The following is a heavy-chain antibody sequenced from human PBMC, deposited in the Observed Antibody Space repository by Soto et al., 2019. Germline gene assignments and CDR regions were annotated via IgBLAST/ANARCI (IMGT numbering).Heavy chain of an antibody. Sequence: SVKVSCKASGGTFSSYAISWVRQAPGQGLEWMGGIIPIFGTANYAQKFQGRVTITADESTSTAYMELSSLRSEDTAVYYCARDDCSSTSCYLNWFDPWGQGTLVTVSS. J-gene: IGHJ5*02. D-gene: IGHD2-2*01. CDR1: GGTFSSYA. V-gene: IGHV1-69*13. CDR2: IIPIFGTA. CDR3: ARDDCSSTSCYLNWFDP.